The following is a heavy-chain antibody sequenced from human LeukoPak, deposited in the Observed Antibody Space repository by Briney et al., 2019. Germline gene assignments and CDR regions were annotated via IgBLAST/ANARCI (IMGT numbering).Heavy chain of an antibody. V-gene: IGHV3-23*05. CDR1: GFNFMQYG. CDR2: IHPTSINT. D-gene: IGHD2-2*01. CDR3: ARDPSTLLPTDDS. J-gene: IGHJ4*02. Sequence: GGTLRLSCVGSGFNFMQYGMMWVRQAPGKGLEWVSTIHPTSINTHHADSVKGRFTISRDNSKNTLYLQMNSLRVEDTAIYYCARDPSTLLPTDDSWGQGTLVAVSS.